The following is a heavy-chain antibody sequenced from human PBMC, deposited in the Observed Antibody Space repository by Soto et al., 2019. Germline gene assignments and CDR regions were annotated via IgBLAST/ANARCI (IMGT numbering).Heavy chain of an antibody. CDR2: MNPNTGNS. CDR3: ARRAETNGWNGFGAAKYYSDF. V-gene: IGHV1-8*01. D-gene: IGHD1-1*01. CDR1: GYTFTSYD. J-gene: IGHJ4*02. Sequence: ASVKVSCKASGYTFTSYDIYWVRQATGQGLEWMGWMNPNTGNSGYAQKFQGRVTMTSDTSISTAHMELSSLRSEDTAVYYCARRAETNGWNGFGAAKYYSDFWGQGTLVTVSS.